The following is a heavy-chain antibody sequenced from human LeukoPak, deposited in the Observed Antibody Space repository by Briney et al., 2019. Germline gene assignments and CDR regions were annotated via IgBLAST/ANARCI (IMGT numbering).Heavy chain of an antibody. CDR1: GGSISSGSYY. CDR3: ARNHYDILTGSPYYFDY. J-gene: IGHJ4*02. V-gene: IGHV4-61*02. D-gene: IGHD3-9*01. CDR2: IYTSGST. Sequence: SGTLSLTCTVSGGSISSGSYYWSWIRQPAGKGLEWIGRIYTSGSTNYNPSLKSRVTISVDTSKNQFSLKLSSVTAADTAVYYCARNHYDILTGSPYYFDYWGQGTLVTVSS.